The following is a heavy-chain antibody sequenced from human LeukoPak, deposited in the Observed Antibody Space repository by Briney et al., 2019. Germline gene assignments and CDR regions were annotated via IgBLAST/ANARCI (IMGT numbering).Heavy chain of an antibody. D-gene: IGHD6-6*01. CDR3: ARDRRAGWVSSYAFDI. J-gene: IGHJ3*02. V-gene: IGHV1-46*01. CDR2: INPSGGST. CDR1: GYTFTSYY. Sequence: ASVKVSCKASGYTFTSYYMHWVRQAPGQGLEWMGIINPSGGSTSYAQKFQGRVTMTRDMSTSTVYMELSSLRSEDTAVYYCARDRRAGWVSSYAFDIWGQGTMVTVSS.